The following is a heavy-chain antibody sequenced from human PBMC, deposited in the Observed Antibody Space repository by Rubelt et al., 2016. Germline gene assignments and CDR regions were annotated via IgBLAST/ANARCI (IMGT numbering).Heavy chain of an antibody. J-gene: IGHJ3*02. CDR1: GGSIINYY. CDR3: ARAEYSSDDPGYYYAFDI. D-gene: IGHD3-9*01. Sequence: QVQLQESGPGLVKPSETLSLNCAVSGGSIINYYWSWIRQPPGKALEWIGYIYHTGSTNYNPSLKSRVSMSVDTSRTQLSLNLASVAAADTAVYDCARAEYSSDDPGYYYAFDIWGQGTMVVVSS. V-gene: IGHV4-59*01. CDR2: IYHTGST.